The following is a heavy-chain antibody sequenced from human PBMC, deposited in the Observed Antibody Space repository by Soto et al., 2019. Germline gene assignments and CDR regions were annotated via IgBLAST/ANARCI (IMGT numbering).Heavy chain of an antibody. CDR3: ARTPGLRGVISSDF. D-gene: IGHD3-10*01. Sequence: GGSLRLSCAASGFMFSSYWMCWVRQAPGKGLEWVANIKQDGSDKSYADSVMGRFTVSRDNAKNSLYLQMNSLRAEDTAVYYCARTPGLRGVISSDFWGQGTLVTVSS. J-gene: IGHJ4*02. V-gene: IGHV3-7*04. CDR2: IKQDGSDK. CDR1: GFMFSSYW.